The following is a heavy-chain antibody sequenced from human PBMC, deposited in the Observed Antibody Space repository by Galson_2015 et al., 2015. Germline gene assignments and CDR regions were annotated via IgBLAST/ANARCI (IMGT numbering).Heavy chain of an antibody. CDR1: GYTFTSYY. J-gene: IGHJ4*02. V-gene: IGHV1-46*01. CDR3: ARGPSLGYCSGGSCY. D-gene: IGHD2-15*01. CDR2: INPSGGST. Sequence: SVKVSCKASGYTFTSYYVHWVRQTPGQGLEWVGIINPSGGSTSYAQKFQGRVTMTRDTSTSTVHMELSSLRSEDTAVYYCARGPSLGYCSGGSCYWGQGTLVTVSS.